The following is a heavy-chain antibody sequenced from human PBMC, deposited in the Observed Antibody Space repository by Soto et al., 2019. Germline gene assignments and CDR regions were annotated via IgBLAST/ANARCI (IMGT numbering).Heavy chain of an antibody. CDR1: GGFVNSDTHF. V-gene: IGHV4-61*01. J-gene: IGHJ6*02. CDR3: ARFVRSCSATTCSTRADV. D-gene: IGHD2-2*01. Sequence: SETLSLTCTVSGGFVNSDTHFWSWIRQTPGKRLEWIGFIYSGGSTKNPSLRSRVTMSVDTSKNQFSLKLRSVIVADTAVYHCARFVRSCSATTCSTRADVWGQGITVTVSS. CDR2: IYSGGST.